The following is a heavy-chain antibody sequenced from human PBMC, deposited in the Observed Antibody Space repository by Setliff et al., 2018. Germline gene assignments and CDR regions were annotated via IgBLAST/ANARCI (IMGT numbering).Heavy chain of an antibody. CDR3: ARSAWGSSGYYPYYFDY. Sequence: PGESLKISCKGSGYSFTTYWIGWVRQMPGKGLEWMEIIYPGDSDTRHSPSFQGHVTISADKSITTAYLQWSSLKASDTAMYYCARSAWGSSGYYPYYFDYWGQGTLVTVSS. V-gene: IGHV5-51*01. CDR2: IYPGDSDT. D-gene: IGHD3-22*01. CDR1: GYSFTTYW. J-gene: IGHJ4*02.